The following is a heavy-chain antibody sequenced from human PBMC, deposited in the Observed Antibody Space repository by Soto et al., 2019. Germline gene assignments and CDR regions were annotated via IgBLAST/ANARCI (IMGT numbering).Heavy chain of an antibody. V-gene: IGHV3-9*01. J-gene: IGHJ5*02. Sequence: SLRLSCAASGFTFDDYAMHWVRQAPGKGLEWVSGISWNIGSIGYADSVKGRFTISRDNAKNSLYLQMNSLRAEDTALYYCAKDDSPYYDILTGLNWFDPWGQGTLVTVSS. D-gene: IGHD3-9*01. CDR1: GFTFDDYA. CDR2: ISWNIGSI. CDR3: AKDDSPYYDILTGLNWFDP.